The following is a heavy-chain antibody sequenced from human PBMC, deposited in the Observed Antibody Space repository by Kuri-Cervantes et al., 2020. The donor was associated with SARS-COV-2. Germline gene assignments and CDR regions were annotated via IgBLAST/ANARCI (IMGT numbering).Heavy chain of an antibody. Sequence: SETLSLTCAVYGESFNDYYWTWIRQPPGKGLEWIGEINHSGSANYNPSLKSRVTISVDTSKNRFFLKLSSVTAADTAVYYCARSSGYSSAWYSDYWGQGALVTVSS. V-gene: IGHV4-34*01. J-gene: IGHJ4*02. CDR1: GESFNDYY. CDR2: INHSGSA. D-gene: IGHD6-19*01. CDR3: ARSSGYSSAWYSDY.